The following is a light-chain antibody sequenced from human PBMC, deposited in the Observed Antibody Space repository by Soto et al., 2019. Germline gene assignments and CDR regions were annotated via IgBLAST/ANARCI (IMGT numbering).Light chain of an antibody. CDR1: QSISSW. CDR3: QQYNSYSPT. Sequence: DIPMTQSPSTLSASVGDRVTITCRASQSISSWLAWYQQKPGKAPKLLIYKASSLESGVPSRFSGSGSGTEFTLTISSLQPDDFATYYRQQYNSYSPTFGQGTKVEIK. V-gene: IGKV1-5*03. J-gene: IGKJ1*01. CDR2: KAS.